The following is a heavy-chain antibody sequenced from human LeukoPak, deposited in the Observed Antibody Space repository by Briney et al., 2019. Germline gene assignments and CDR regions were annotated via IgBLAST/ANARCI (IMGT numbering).Heavy chain of an antibody. D-gene: IGHD6-19*01. V-gene: IGHV4-34*01. CDR1: GGSSGGNY. CDR3: AGDSSGWSGWFDP. CDR2: INHSGST. J-gene: IGHJ5*02. Sequence: SENLSLTCAVYGGSSGGNYWSWARQPPGKGLEWIGEINHSGSTNYNPSLKSRVTISVDTSKNQFSLKLSSVTAADTAVYYCAGDSSGWSGWFDPWGQGTLVTVSS.